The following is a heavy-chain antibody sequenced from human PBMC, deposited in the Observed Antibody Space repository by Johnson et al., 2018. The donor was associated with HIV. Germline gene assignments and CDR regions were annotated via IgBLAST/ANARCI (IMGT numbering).Heavy chain of an antibody. CDR3: ARAVGAGGI. Sequence: QVQLVESGGGVVQPERSLRLSCAASGFTFSSSGMLWVRQAPGKGLEWVAVISYDGSNKYYADSVKGRFTISRDNVKNSLYLQMNSLRAEDTAVYYCARAVGAGGIWGQGTMVTVSS. D-gene: IGHD1-26*01. J-gene: IGHJ3*02. CDR1: GFTFSSSG. CDR2: ISYDGSNK. V-gene: IGHV3-30*19.